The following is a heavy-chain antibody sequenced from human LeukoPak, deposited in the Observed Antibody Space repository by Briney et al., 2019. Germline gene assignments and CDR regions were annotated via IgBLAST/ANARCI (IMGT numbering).Heavy chain of an antibody. CDR2: ISGSGGST. D-gene: IGHD3-10*01. J-gene: IGHJ6*02. Sequence: GGSLRLSCAASGFTFSSYAMSWVRQAPGKGLEWVSAISGSGGSTHYADSVKGRFTISRDNSKNTLYLQMNSLRAEDTAVYYCAKDFSPYGSGTPVWGQGTTVTVSS. V-gene: IGHV3-23*01. CDR3: AKDFSPYGSGTPV. CDR1: GFTFSSYA.